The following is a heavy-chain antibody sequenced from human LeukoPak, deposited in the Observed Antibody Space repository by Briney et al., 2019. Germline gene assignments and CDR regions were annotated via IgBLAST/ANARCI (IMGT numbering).Heavy chain of an antibody. CDR1: GGSISSGGYY. J-gene: IGHJ6*03. CDR2: IYYSGST. D-gene: IGHD5-12*01. Sequence: SQTLSLTCTVSGGSISSGGYYWSWIRQHPGKGLEWIGCIYYSGSTYYNPSLKSRVTISVDTSKNQFSLKLSSVTAADTAVYYCARSRGYSGYDSLYYYYYMDVWGKGTTVTVSS. CDR3: ARSRGYSGYDSLYYYYYMDV. V-gene: IGHV4-31*03.